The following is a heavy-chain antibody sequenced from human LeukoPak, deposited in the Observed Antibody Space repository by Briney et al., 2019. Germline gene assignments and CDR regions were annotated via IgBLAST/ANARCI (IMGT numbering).Heavy chain of an antibody. CDR2: INPNSGGT. V-gene: IGHV1-2*02. Sequence: GSVKVSCKASGYTFTGYYMHWVRQAPGQGLEWMGWINPNSGGTNYAQKFQGRVTMTRDTSISTAYMELSRLRSDDTAVYYCASGTVRWLVGIDAFDIWGQGTMVTVSS. CDR3: ASGTVRWLVGIDAFDI. J-gene: IGHJ3*02. D-gene: IGHD6-19*01. CDR1: GYTFTGYY.